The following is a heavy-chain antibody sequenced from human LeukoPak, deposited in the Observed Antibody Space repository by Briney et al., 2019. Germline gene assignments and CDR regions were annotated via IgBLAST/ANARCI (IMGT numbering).Heavy chain of an antibody. V-gene: IGHV3-23*01. CDR2: ITGGRGST. J-gene: IGHJ4*02. D-gene: IGHD4/OR15-4a*01. CDR1: GFTFSSYA. CDR3: AKGVFATPGAP. Sequence: GGSLRLSCAASGFTFSSYAMTWFRQAPGKGLEWVSTITGGRGSTYYADSVKGRFTISRDNSKDTLCLLMNSLRAEDTAVYYCAKGVFATPGAPWGQGTLVTV.